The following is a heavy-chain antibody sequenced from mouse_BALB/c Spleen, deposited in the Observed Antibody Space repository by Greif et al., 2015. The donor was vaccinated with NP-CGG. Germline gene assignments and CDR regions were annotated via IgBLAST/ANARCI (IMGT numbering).Heavy chain of an antibody. CDR3: AKQYGNTAWFAY. Sequence: QVQLQQSGAELAKPGASVKMSCKASGYTFTSYWMHWVKQRPGQGLEWIGYINPSTGYTEYNQKFKDKATLTADKSSSTAYMQLSSLTSEDSAVYYCAKQYGNTAWFAYWGQGTLVTVYA. D-gene: IGHD2-10*02. V-gene: IGHV1-7*01. CDR1: GYTFTSYW. CDR2: INPSTGYT. J-gene: IGHJ3*01.